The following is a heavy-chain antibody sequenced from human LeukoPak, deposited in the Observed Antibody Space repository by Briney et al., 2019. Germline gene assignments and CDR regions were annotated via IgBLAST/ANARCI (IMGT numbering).Heavy chain of an antibody. J-gene: IGHJ6*03. CDR3: ARASYYDFWSGYLGDMDV. CDR2: INHSGST. D-gene: IGHD3-3*01. CDR1: GGSISSGSYY. Sequence: SQTLPLTCTVSGGSISSGSYYWSWIRQPAGKGLEWIGEINHSGSTNYNPSLKSRVTISVDTSKNQFSLKLSSVTAADTAVYYCARASYYDFWSGYLGDMDVWGKGTTVTVSS. V-gene: IGHV4-61*09.